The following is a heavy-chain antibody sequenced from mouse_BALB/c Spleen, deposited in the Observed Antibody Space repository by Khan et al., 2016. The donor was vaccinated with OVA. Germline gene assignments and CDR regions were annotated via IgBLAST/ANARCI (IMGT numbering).Heavy chain of an antibody. CDR2: ISSVAYSI. CDR3: VRGGFAY. J-gene: IGHJ3*01. Sequence: EVELVESGGGLVQPGGSRKLSCAASGFTFIDYGMAWVRQTPGKGPEWIAFISSVAYSIYYADTVTGRFTISRENAKHTLYLGMSSLRSDDTAMYYCVRGGFAYWGQGTLVTVSA. CDR1: GFTFIDYG. V-gene: IGHV5-15*02.